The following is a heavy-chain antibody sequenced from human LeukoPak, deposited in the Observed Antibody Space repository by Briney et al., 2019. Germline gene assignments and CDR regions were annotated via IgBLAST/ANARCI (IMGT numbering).Heavy chain of an antibody. Sequence: ASVKVSCKASGYSFADYCMHWVRQAPGQGLEWMGWIKPNSGDTRSAQKFQGRVTMTRDTSISTAYMELNSLRYDDTAVYYCATNILVRDIINWFDPWGQGTLVTVSS. D-gene: IGHD3-10*01. CDR1: GYSFADYC. J-gene: IGHJ5*02. V-gene: IGHV1-2*02. CDR3: ATNILVRDIINWFDP. CDR2: IKPNSGDT.